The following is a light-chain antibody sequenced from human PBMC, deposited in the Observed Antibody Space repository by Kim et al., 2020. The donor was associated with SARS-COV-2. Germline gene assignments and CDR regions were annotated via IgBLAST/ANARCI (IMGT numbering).Light chain of an antibody. Sequence: QSVLSQPPSASGTPGQRVTISCFGSNSNIGGVNYVYWYQQLPGTAPKLLIYRNNQRPSGVPDRFSGSKSGTSASLAISGLRSEDEADYYCAAWDDSLSGWVFGGGTQLTVL. V-gene: IGLV1-47*01. CDR1: NSNIGGVNY. J-gene: IGLJ3*02. CDR3: AAWDDSLSGWV. CDR2: RNN.